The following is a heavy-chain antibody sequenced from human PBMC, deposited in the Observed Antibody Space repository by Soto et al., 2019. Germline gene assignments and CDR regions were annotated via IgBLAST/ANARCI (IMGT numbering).Heavy chain of an antibody. J-gene: IGHJ4*02. Sequence: QVQLVQSGAEIKKPGSSVKVSCQASGGTFNTYAMNWVRQAPGQGPEWMGDISPMFGAAYYAPKFQGRVTIPADESTGTSYMQLSSLTSEDTALYFCAREVQVNTPACVYWGQGNVVTVSS. CDR3: AREVQVNTPACVY. D-gene: IGHD2-21*01. V-gene: IGHV1-69*19. CDR2: ISPMFGAA. CDR1: GGTFNTYA.